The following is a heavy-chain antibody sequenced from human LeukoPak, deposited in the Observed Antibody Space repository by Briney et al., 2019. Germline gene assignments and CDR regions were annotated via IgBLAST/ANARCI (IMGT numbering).Heavy chain of an antibody. Sequence: GGSLRLSCAASGFTFSSYWINWARQAPGKGLEWVASVNHNGNVNYYVDSVKGRFTISRDNAKNSLYLQMSNLRAEDTAVYFCARGGGLDVWGQGATVTVSS. CDR1: GFTFSSYW. D-gene: IGHD3-16*01. V-gene: IGHV3-7*03. CDR3: ARGGGLDV. CDR2: VNHNGNVN. J-gene: IGHJ6*02.